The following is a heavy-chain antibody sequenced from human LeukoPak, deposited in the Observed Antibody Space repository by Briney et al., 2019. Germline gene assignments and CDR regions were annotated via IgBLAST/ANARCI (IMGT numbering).Heavy chain of an antibody. CDR2: FYYSGST. V-gene: IGHV4-59*01. CDR3: ARIGYYDSSGYYRNFDY. J-gene: IGHJ4*02. Sequence: SETLSLTYTVSGGSIRSYCWSWIRQPPGKGLEWIGYFYYSGSTIYNPSLKSRVTISVDTSKNQFSLKLNSVTAADTAVYYCARIGYYDSSGYYRNFDYWGQGTLVTVPS. D-gene: IGHD3-22*01. CDR1: GGSIRSYC.